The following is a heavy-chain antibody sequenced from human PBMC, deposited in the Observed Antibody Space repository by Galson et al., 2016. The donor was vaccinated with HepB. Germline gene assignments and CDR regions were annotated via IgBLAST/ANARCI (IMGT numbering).Heavy chain of an antibody. Sequence: SLRLSCAASGFSFRSYGMHWVRPAPGKGLEWVAVIWYDGSNKYYAEAVEGRFTISRDNSKNTLYLQMNSLRVEDTALYYCARDPAESTGYMGFDYWGQGTLVTVSS. CDR1: GFSFRSYG. J-gene: IGHJ4*02. V-gene: IGHV3-33*01. CDR2: IWYDGSNK. D-gene: IGHD6-13*01. CDR3: ARDPAESTGYMGFDY.